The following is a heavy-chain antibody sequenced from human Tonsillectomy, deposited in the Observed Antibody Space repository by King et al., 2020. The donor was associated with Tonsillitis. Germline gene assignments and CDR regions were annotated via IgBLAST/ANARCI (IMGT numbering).Heavy chain of an antibody. V-gene: IGHV4-34*01. D-gene: IGHD6-25*01. CDR1: GGSFSGYY. CDR3: ARVAAGY. Sequence: VQLQQWGAGLLKPSETLSLTCAVYGGSFSGYYWSWIRQPPGKGLEWIGEINHSGSINYNPYLKSRVTISVDTSKNQFSLKLNSVTAADTAVYYCARVAAGYWGQGTLVTVSS. CDR2: INHSGSI. J-gene: IGHJ4*02.